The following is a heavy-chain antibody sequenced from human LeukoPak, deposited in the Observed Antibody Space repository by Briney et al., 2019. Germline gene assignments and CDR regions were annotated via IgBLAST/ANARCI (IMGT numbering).Heavy chain of an antibody. CDR3: ARLRPMGPSTY. CDR1: GYSFTSYW. D-gene: IGHD2-2*01. J-gene: IGHJ4*02. CDR2: IYPGDSDI. Sequence: GESLKISCKGSGYSFTSYWIAWVRQMPGKGLEWMGIIYPGDSDIRYSPSFQGQVTISADKSITTAYLQWSSLRASDTAMYYCARLRPMGPSTYWGQGTLVTVSS. V-gene: IGHV5-51*01.